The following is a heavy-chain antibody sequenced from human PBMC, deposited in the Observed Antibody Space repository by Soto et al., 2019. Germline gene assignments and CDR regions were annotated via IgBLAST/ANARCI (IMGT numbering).Heavy chain of an antibody. J-gene: IGHJ6*03. CDR3: ARGVRVSAYLDYYMDV. CDR2: INPDNGDT. D-gene: IGHD3-10*02. V-gene: IGHV1-18*01. CDR1: GYTFSNFG. Sequence: ASVKVACKASGYTFSNFGVSWVRQAPGQGLEWIGWINPDNGDTNYGQKFQGRATMTTDTFTNTAYMEVRGLRSDDTAVYYCARGVRVSAYLDYYMDVWGEGTRVTVSS.